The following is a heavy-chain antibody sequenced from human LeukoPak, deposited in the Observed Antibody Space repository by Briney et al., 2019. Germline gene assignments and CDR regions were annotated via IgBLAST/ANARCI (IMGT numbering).Heavy chain of an antibody. J-gene: IGHJ4*02. CDR2: ISYDGNNK. CDR1: GFTFSSYA. Sequence: PGGSLRLSCAASGFTFSSYAIHWVRQAPGKGLEWVTMISYDGNNKYYADSVKGRFTISRDNSKNTLYLQMNSLRPEDTAVYYCARETTGWYFDYWGQGALVTVSS. D-gene: IGHD6-19*01. CDR3: ARETTGWYFDY. V-gene: IGHV3-30-3*01.